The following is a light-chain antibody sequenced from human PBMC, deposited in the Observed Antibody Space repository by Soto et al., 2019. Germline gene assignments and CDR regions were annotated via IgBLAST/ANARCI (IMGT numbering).Light chain of an antibody. CDR3: QEYGNSLPPLFT. CDR2: GAS. Sequence: ELVLTQSPGILSLSPGETATLSCRASQSVDNNYFAWYQQKPGQAPRLLIYGASSRATGIPDRFSGSGSGTDFTLTIRRLEPEDFAVYYCQEYGNSLPPLFTVGPGTRVDI. V-gene: IGKV3-20*01. CDR1: QSVDNNY. J-gene: IGKJ3*01.